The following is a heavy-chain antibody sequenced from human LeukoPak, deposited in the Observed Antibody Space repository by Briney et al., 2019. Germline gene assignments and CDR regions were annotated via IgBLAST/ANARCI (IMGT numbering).Heavy chain of an antibody. CDR3: AKSPSRPVGYYDSSGYGAFDI. CDR1: GFTFSSYA. Sequence: GGSLRLSCAASGFTFSSYAMSWVRQAPGKGLEWVSAISGSGGSTYYADSVKGRFTISRDNSKNTLYLQMNSLRAEDTAVYYCAKSPSRPVGYYDSSGYGAFDIWGQGTMVTVSS. V-gene: IGHV3-23*01. CDR2: ISGSGGST. D-gene: IGHD3-22*01. J-gene: IGHJ3*02.